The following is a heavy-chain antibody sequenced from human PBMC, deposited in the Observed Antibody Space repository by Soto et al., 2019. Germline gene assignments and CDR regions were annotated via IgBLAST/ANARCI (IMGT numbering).Heavy chain of an antibody. J-gene: IGHJ4*02. V-gene: IGHV3-23*01. CDR3: AKGGAYCYDDCTRAY. Sequence: EEQVLESGGGSAQPGGSLRLSCAASGFTFSNYGMTWVRQAPGKGLEWVSSINPRGIDTKYADSVKGRFTIARDNSKNMMYLPMNNLRAEDTAGYYWAKGGAYCYDDCTRAYWGQGTLVTVSS. D-gene: IGHD2-21*02. CDR2: INPRGIDT. CDR1: GFTFSNYG.